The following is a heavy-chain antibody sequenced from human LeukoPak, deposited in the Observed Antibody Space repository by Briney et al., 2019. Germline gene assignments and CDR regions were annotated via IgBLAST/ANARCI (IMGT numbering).Heavy chain of an antibody. CDR1: GYTFTSNW. CDR2: VYPADSEA. D-gene: IGHD6-19*01. J-gene: IGHJ3*02. CDR3: ARLISGPWGEAFDI. V-gene: IGHV5-51*01. Sequence: GESLKISCKASGYTFTSNWIGWVRQMPGKGLEWMGIVYPADSEARYSPSFHGQVTISVDKSITSAYVQWSSLKASDTAMYYCARLISGPWGEAFDIWGQGTMVTVSS.